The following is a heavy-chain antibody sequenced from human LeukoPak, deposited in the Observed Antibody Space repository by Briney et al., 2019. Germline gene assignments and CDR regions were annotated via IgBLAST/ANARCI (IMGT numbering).Heavy chain of an antibody. D-gene: IGHD3-3*01. CDR2: TSYSGST. V-gene: IGHV4-61*08. Sequence: SETLSLTCTLSGGSVSSGDYYWSWIRQPPGKGLEWIGYTSYSGSTNYNPSLKSRVTISVDTSKDQFSLKLSSVTAADTAVYYCARGLPGYDFWSGYYSSYFDYWGQGTLVTVSS. J-gene: IGHJ4*02. CDR1: GGSVSSGDYY. CDR3: ARGLPGYDFWSGYYSSYFDY.